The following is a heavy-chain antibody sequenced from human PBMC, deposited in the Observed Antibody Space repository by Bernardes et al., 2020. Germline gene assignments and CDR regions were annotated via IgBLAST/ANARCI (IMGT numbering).Heavy chain of an antibody. J-gene: IGHJ3*02. V-gene: IGHV3-53*01. Sequence: GGSLRLSCAASGFTVSSNYMSWVRQAPGKGLEWVSVIYSGGSTYYADSVKGRFTISRDNSKNTLYLQMNSLRAEDTAVYYCARDGPPDLTTEYAFDIWGQGTMVTVSS. D-gene: IGHD4-17*01. CDR1: GFTVSSNY. CDR2: IYSGGST. CDR3: ARDGPPDLTTEYAFDI.